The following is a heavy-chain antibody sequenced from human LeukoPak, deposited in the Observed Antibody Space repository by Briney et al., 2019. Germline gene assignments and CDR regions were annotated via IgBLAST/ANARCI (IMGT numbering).Heavy chain of an antibody. D-gene: IGHD6-19*01. J-gene: IGHJ6*02. CDR1: GFTFSSYE. CDR2: ISSSGSTT. Sequence: GGPLRLSCAASGFTFSSYEMNWVRQAPGKGLEWVSYISSSGSTTYYADSVKGRFTISRDNAKNSLYLQMNSLRAEDTAVYYCARGSRSGWYDTYYYYYGMDVWGQGTTATVSS. V-gene: IGHV3-48*03. CDR3: ARGSRSGWYDTYYYYYGMDV.